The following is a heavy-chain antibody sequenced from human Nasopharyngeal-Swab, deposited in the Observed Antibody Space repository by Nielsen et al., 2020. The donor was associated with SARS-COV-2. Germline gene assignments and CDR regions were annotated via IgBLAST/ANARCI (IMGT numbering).Heavy chain of an antibody. V-gene: IGHV4-61*01. J-gene: IGHJ5*02. CDR1: GGSVSSGSYY. Sequence: SETLSLTCTVSGGSVSSGSYYWSWIRQPPGKGLEWIGYIYYSGSTNYNPSLKSRVTISVDTSKNQFSLKLSSVTAADTAVYYCARDAMYSGSWTNWFDPWGQGTLVTVSS. D-gene: IGHD6-13*01. CDR2: IYYSGST. CDR3: ARDAMYSGSWTNWFDP.